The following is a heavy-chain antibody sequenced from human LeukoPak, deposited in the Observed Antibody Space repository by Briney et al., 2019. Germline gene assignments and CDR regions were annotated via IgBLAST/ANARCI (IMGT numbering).Heavy chain of an antibody. CDR2: IYYSGST. CDR1: GGSISSSSYY. Sequence: SETLSLTCTVSGGSISSSSYYWGWIRQPPGKGLEWIGSIYYSGSTYYNPSLKSRVTISVDTSKNQFSLKLSSVTAADTAVYYCARRLYGSGNFFRFDPWGQGTLVTVSS. J-gene: IGHJ5*02. CDR3: ARRLYGSGNFFRFDP. V-gene: IGHV4-39*01. D-gene: IGHD3-10*01.